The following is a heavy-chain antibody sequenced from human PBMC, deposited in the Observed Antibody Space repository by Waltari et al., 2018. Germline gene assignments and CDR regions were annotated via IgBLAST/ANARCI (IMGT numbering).Heavy chain of an antibody. Sequence: EVQLLESGGGLVQPGGSLRLSCAASGFTFSSYDMSWVRQAPGKGWEWVSAISGSGGSTYYADSVKGRFTISRDNSKNTLYLQMNSLRAEDTAVYYCAKDGYYYDSSGYYSGFDYWGQGTLVTVSS. CDR1: GFTFSSYD. CDR2: ISGSGGST. V-gene: IGHV3-23*01. D-gene: IGHD3-22*01. J-gene: IGHJ4*02. CDR3: AKDGYYYDSSGYYSGFDY.